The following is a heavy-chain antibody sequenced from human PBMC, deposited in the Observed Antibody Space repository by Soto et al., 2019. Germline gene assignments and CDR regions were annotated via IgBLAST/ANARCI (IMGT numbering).Heavy chain of an antibody. V-gene: IGHV4-34*01. CDR1: VGSFSGDY. CDR2: INHSGST. CDR3: ARKLRVRKRGQGPR. Sequence: SETLSLTCAVYVGSFSGDYWSWIRQPPGKGLEWIGEINHSGSTNYNPSLKSRVTISVDTSKNQFSLKLSSVTAADTAVYYCARKLRVRKRGQGPRWGQGTLVTVSS. D-gene: IGHD1-7*01. J-gene: IGHJ4*02.